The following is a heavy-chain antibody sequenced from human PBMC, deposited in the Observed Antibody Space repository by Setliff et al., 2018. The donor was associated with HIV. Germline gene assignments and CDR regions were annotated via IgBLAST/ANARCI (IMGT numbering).Heavy chain of an antibody. CDR2: INPNSGGT. CDR3: ARSQGIVPAAPLWY. Sequence: ASVKVSCKASGYTFTGYYMHWVRQDPGQGLEWMGWINPNSGGTNYAQKFQGWVTMTRDTSISTAYMELSRLRSDDTAVYYCARSQGIVPAAPLWYWGQGTLVTVSS. V-gene: IGHV1-2*04. D-gene: IGHD2-2*01. J-gene: IGHJ1*01. CDR1: GYTFTGYY.